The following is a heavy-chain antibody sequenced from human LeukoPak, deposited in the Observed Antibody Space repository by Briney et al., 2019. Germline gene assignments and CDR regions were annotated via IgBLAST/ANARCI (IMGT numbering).Heavy chain of an antibody. D-gene: IGHD3-22*01. CDR2: ITSNSGSI. CDR1: GFIFSRYS. J-gene: IGHJ4*02. CDR3: AKDRQSRGSLGFDY. V-gene: IGHV3-21*04. Sequence: GGSLRLSCAASGFIFSRYSMNWVRQAPGKGLEWVSLITSNSGSIYYADSVKGRFTISRDNSKNTLYVQMNSLRAEDTAVYYCAKDRQSRGSLGFDYWGQGALVIVSS.